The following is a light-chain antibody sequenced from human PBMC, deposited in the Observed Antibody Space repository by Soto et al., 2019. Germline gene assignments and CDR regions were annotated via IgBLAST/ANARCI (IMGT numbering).Light chain of an antibody. V-gene: IGKV3-11*01. CDR2: DAS. CDR1: QSVSSY. Sequence: EIVVTQSPATVSLSPGERATLSCRASQSVSSYLAWYQQKPGQAPRLLIYDASNRATGIPARFSGSGSGTDFTLTISSLEPEDFAVYYCQQRSNWPLTFGGGTKVAIK. J-gene: IGKJ4*01. CDR3: QQRSNWPLT.